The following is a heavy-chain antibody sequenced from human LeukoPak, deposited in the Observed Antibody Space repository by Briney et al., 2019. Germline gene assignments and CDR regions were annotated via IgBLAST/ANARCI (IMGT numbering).Heavy chain of an antibody. CDR3: ARNWFDP. Sequence: PGGSLRLSCAASGFTVSSNDMTWVRQTPGKGLEWVSIIYSGGNTYYADSVKGRFTISRDNSKNTVYLQMNSLRFEDTAMYYCARNWFDPWGQGTLVTVSS. CDR2: IYSGGNT. CDR1: GFTVSSND. J-gene: IGHJ5*02. V-gene: IGHV3-53*05.